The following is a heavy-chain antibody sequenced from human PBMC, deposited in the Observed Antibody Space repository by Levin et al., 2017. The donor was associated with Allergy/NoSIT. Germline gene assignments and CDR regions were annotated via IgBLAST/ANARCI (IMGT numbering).Heavy chain of an antibody. CDR3: ARVSTNDAFDI. D-gene: IGHD5-24*01. J-gene: IGHJ3*02. CDR1: GFTFSSYG. Sequence: GESLKISCAASGFTFSSYGMHWVRQAPGKGLEWVAVIWYDGSNKYYADSVKGRFTISRDNSKNTLYLQMNSLRAEDTAVYYCARVSTNDAFDIWGQGTMVTVSS. CDR2: IWYDGSNK. V-gene: IGHV3-33*01.